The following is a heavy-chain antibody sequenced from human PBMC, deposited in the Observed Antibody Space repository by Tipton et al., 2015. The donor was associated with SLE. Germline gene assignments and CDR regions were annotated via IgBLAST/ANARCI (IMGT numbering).Heavy chain of an antibody. V-gene: IGHV1-69*09. CDR3: ATPGIAAADAFDI. J-gene: IGHJ3*02. CDR1: GGTFSSYT. D-gene: IGHD6-13*01. Sequence: QLVQSGAEVKKPGSSVKVSCKASGGTFSSYTISWVRQAPGQGLEWMGRIIPILGIANYAQKFQGRVTITADKSTSTAYMELSSLRSEDTAVYYCATPGIAAADAFDIWGQGTMVTVSS. CDR2: IIPILGIA.